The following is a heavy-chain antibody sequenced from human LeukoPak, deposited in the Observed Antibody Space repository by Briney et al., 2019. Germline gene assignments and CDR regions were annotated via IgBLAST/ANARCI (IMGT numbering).Heavy chain of an antibody. V-gene: IGHV5-51*01. Sequence: GESLKISCQGSGYIFTNYYIAWVRQKPGKGLEWVGLIYPGDSETKYSPSFQGQVSISADKSISTAYLQWSSLKASDTAMYYCARHDYYGSGSYYNWFDPWGQGTLVTVSS. CDR1: GYIFTNYY. J-gene: IGHJ5*02. D-gene: IGHD3-10*01. CDR3: ARHDYYGSGSYYNWFDP. CDR2: IYPGDSET.